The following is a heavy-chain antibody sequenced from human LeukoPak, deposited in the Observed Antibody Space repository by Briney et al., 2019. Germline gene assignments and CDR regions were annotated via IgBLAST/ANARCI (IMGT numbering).Heavy chain of an antibody. J-gene: IGHJ4*02. CDR3: ARGSVWSGYWDFDY. CDR2: ISYDGSNK. CDR1: GFTFSSYA. Sequence: PGGSLRLSCAASGFTFSSYAMHWVRQAPGKGLEWVAVISYDGSNKYYADSVKGRFTISRDNSKNTLYLQMNSLRAEDTAVYYCARGSVWSGYWDFDYWGQGTLVTVSS. D-gene: IGHD3-3*01. V-gene: IGHV3-30-3*01.